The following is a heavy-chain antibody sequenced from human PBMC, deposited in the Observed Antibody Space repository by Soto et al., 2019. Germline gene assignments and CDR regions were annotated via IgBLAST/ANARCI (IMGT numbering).Heavy chain of an antibody. J-gene: IGHJ6*02. CDR1: GGSISSYY. CDR3: ARDLDYYDSSGYYGMDV. CDR2: IYYSGST. Sequence: PSETLSLTCTVSGGSISSYYWSWIRQPPGKGLEWIGYIYYSGSTNYNPSLKSRATISVDTSKNQFSLKLSSVTAADTAVYYCARDLDYYDSSGYYGMDVWGQGTMVTVSS. D-gene: IGHD3-22*01. V-gene: IGHV4-59*01.